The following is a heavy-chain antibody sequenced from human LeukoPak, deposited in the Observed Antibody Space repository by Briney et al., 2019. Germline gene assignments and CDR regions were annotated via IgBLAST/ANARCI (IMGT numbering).Heavy chain of an antibody. CDR3: ARDGGYTDLYNWFDP. CDR2: ISAYNGNT. V-gene: IGHV1-18*01. J-gene: IGHJ5*02. Sequence: ASVKVSCKASGYTFTSYGISWVRQASGQGLEWMGWISAYNGNTNYAQKLQGRVTMTTGTSTSTAYMELRSLRSDDTAVYYCARDGGYTDLYNWFDPWGQGTLVTVSS. CDR1: GYTFTSYG. D-gene: IGHD2-15*01.